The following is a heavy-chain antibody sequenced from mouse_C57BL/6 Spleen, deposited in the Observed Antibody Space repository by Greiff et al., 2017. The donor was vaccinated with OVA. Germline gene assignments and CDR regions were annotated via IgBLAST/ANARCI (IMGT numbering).Heavy chain of an antibody. CDR2: INPNNGRT. CDR1: GYTFTDYY. Sequence: VQLQQSGPELVKPGASVKISCKASGYTFTDYYMNWVKQSHGKSLEWIGDINPNNGRTSYNQKFKGKATLTVDKSSSTAYMELRSLTSEDSAVYYCASHLNWYFDVWGTGTTVTVSS. J-gene: IGHJ1*03. CDR3: ASHLNWYFDV. V-gene: IGHV1-26*01.